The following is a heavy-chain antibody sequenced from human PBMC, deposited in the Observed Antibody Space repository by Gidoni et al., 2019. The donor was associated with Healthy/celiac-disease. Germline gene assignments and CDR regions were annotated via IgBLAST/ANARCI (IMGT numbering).Heavy chain of an antibody. D-gene: IGHD6-19*01. CDR3: ARDLGSGWPHDAFDI. CDR1: GGSISSYY. CDR2: IYYSGST. V-gene: IGHV4-59*01. J-gene: IGHJ3*02. Sequence: QVQLPESGPGLVKPSATLSLTCTVSGGSISSYYWSWIRQPPGKGLEWIGYIYYSGSTNYNPSLKSRVTISVDTSKNQFSLKLSSVTAADTAVYYCARDLGSGWPHDAFDIWGQGTMVTVSS.